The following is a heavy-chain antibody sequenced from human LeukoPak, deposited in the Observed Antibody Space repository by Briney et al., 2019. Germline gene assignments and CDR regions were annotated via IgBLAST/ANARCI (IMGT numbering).Heavy chain of an antibody. Sequence: PSETLSLTCTVSGGSISGSYWSWIRQSPGKGLEWIGYIYYSGSTYYNPSLKSRVTMSVDTSKNQCSLKLTSVTAADTAVYYCARIDRLRFLEWFSGEYYYYYYMDVWGKGTTVTVSS. V-gene: IGHV4-59*01. CDR2: IYYSGST. CDR3: ARIDRLRFLEWFSGEYYYYYYMDV. CDR1: GGSISGSY. J-gene: IGHJ6*03. D-gene: IGHD3-3*01.